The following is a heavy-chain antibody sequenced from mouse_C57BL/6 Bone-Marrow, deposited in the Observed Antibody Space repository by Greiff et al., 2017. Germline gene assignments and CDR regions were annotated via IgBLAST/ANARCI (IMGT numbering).Heavy chain of an antibody. J-gene: IGHJ4*01. Sequence: EVQGVESGGDLVKPGGSLKLSCAASGFTFSSYGMSWVRQTPDKRLEWVATISSGGSYTYYPDSVKGRFTISRDNAKNTLYLQRSSLKSEDTAMYYCARQGYYYAMDYWGQGTSVTVSS. CDR1: GFTFSSYG. CDR3: ARQGYYYAMDY. CDR2: ISSGGSYT. V-gene: IGHV5-6*01.